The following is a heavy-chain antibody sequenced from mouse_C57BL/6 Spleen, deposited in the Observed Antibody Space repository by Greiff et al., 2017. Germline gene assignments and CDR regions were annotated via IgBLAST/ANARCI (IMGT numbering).Heavy chain of an antibody. J-gene: IGHJ2*01. CDR1: GYTFTSYW. D-gene: IGHD1-1*01. Sequence: QVQLQQSGAELVKPGASVKLSCKASGYTFTSYWMHWVKQRPGQGLEWIGMIHPNSGSTNYNEKFKSKATLTVDKSSSTAYMQLSSLTSEDSAVYYCARSEARITTVADWGQGTTLTVSS. CDR2: IHPNSGST. CDR3: ARSEARITTVAD. V-gene: IGHV1-64*01.